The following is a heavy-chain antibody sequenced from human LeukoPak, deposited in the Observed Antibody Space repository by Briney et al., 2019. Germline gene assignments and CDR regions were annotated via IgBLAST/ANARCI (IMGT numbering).Heavy chain of an antibody. V-gene: IGHV3-23*01. CDR3: AKDLRAFDFWSGYASSGGFDY. CDR1: GFTFNSYA. D-gene: IGHD3-3*01. J-gene: IGHJ4*02. CDR2: ISGSGGST. Sequence: TGGSLRLSCAASGFTFNSYAMSWVRQAPGKGLEWVSVISGSGGSTYYADSVKGRFTISRDNSKNTLYLQMNSLRAEDTAVYYCAKDLRAFDFWSGYASSGGFDYWGQGTLVTVSS.